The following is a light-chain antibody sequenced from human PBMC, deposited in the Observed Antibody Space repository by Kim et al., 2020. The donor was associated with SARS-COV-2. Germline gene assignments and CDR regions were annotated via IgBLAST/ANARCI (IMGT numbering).Light chain of an antibody. V-gene: IGLV1-47*01. CDR2: RND. CDR1: SSNIGSNY. Sequence: QSVLTQPPSASGTPGQRITISCSGSSSNIGSNYVYWYQKFPGTAPKLLIYRNDQRPSGVPDRFSGFKSGTSASLAISDLRSEDEADYYCAAWDDSLSVLYVFGTGTKVTVL. CDR3: AAWDDSLSVLYV. J-gene: IGLJ1*01.